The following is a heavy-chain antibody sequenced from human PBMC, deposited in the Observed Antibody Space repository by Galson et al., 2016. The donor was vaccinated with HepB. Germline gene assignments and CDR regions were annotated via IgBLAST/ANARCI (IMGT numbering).Heavy chain of an antibody. CDR2: FSGSGLNT. D-gene: IGHD5-24*01. CDR1: GFTFTSYT. CDR3: AKMREMATAKRAFDY. Sequence: SLRLSCAASGFTFTSYTMAWVRQTPGRGLECVATFSGSGLNTYYPESVRGRFTVSREISTSTLYLQMNGLRAEDTGLYYCAKMREMATAKRAFDYWGQGTFVTVSS. V-gene: IGHV3-23*01. J-gene: IGHJ4*02.